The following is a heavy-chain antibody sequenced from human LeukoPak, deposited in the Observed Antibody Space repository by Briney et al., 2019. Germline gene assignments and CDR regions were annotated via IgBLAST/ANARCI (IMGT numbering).Heavy chain of an antibody. V-gene: IGHV1-69*13. D-gene: IGHD2-15*01. Sequence: ASVKVSCKASGGTFSSYAISWVRQAPGQGLEWMGGIIPIFGTANYAQKFQGRVTITADESTSTAYMELSSPRSEDTAVYYCARDGHCSGGSCYDDYYYYGMDVWGQGTTVTVSS. CDR3: ARDGHCSGGSCYDDYYYYGMDV. CDR2: IIPIFGTA. CDR1: GGTFSSYA. J-gene: IGHJ6*02.